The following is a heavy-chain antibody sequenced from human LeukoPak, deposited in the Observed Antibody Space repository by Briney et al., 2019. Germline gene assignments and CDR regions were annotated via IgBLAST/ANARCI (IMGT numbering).Heavy chain of an antibody. CDR2: IYTSGST. CDR3: ASLIMVRGVIIRNWYFDL. V-gene: IGHV4-4*07. CDR1: GGSISSYY. Sequence: SETLSLTCTVSGGSISSYYWSWIRQPAGKGLEWIGRIYTSGSTNYNPSLKSRVTMSVDTSKNQFSLKLSSVTAADTAVYYCASLIMVRGVIIRNWYFDLWGRGTLVTVSS. D-gene: IGHD3-10*01. J-gene: IGHJ2*01.